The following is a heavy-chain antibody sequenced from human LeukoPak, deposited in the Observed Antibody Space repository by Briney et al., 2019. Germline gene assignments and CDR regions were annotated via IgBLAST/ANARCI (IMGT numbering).Heavy chain of an antibody. V-gene: IGHV1-69*04. CDR3: ARENGVGYDSSGSNWEY. CDR2: IIPILGIA. CDR1: GGTFSSYA. Sequence: ASVKVSCKASGGTFSSYAISWVRQAPGQGLEWMGRIIPILGIANYAQKFQGRVTITADKSTSTAYMELGSLRSEDTAVYYCARENGVGYDSSGSNWEYWGQGTLVTVSS. D-gene: IGHD3-22*01. J-gene: IGHJ4*02.